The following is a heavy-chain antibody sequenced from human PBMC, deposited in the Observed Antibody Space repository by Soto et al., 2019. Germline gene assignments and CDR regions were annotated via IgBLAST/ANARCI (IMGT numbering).Heavy chain of an antibody. V-gene: IGHV3-30*18. J-gene: IGHJ5*02. CDR2: ISNDGSYK. CDR1: GFTFSSYG. D-gene: IGHD1-26*01. CDR3: AKDRSSGSPAWFDP. Sequence: TGGSLRLSCAASGFTFSSYGMHWVRQAPGKGLEWVAVISNDGSYKYYPDSVKGRFIISRDNSKNTLYLQMSSLRDEDTAGYYCAKDRSSGSPAWFDPWGQGTLVTVSS.